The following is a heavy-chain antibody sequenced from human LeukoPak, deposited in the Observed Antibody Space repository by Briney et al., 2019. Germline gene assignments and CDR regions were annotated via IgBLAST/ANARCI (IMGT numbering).Heavy chain of an antibody. CDR3: ARDRDYFDY. J-gene: IGHJ4*02. Sequence: SETLSLTCTVSGGSITSSSYYWGWIRQPPGKGLEWIGSIYYSGSTYYNPSLKSRVTISVDTSKNQFSLKLSSVIAADTAVYYCARDRDYFDYWGQGTLVTVSS. V-gene: IGHV4-39*07. CDR2: IYYSGST. CDR1: GGSITSSSYY.